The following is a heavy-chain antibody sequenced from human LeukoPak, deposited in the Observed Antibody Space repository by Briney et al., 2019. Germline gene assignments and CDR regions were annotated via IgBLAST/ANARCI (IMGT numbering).Heavy chain of an antibody. J-gene: IGHJ6*03. CDR2: ISGRGANT. CDR1: GFSFSNYA. D-gene: IGHD3-22*01. Sequence: PGGSLRLSCAASGFSFSNYAMSWVRQAPGKGLEWVSAISGRGANTYYADSVKGRFTISRDNAKNSLYLQMNSLRAEDTALYYCARFSVATKDYYDSSGYYLHYYYYMDVWGKGTTVTVSS. V-gene: IGHV3-23*01. CDR3: ARFSVATKDYYDSSGYYLHYYYYMDV.